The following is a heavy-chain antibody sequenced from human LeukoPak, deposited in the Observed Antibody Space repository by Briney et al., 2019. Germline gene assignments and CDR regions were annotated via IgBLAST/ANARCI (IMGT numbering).Heavy chain of an antibody. CDR2: INPNSGGT. CDR3: ARDLYYYDSSGPLGFDY. J-gene: IGHJ4*02. Sequence: ASVTVSYTASGYIFTGYYMHWVRQAPGQGLEWMGRINPNSGGTNYAQKFQGRVTMTRDTSISTAYMELSRLRSDDTAVYYCARDLYYYDSSGPLGFDYWGQGTLVTVSS. D-gene: IGHD3-22*01. V-gene: IGHV1-2*06. CDR1: GYIFTGYY.